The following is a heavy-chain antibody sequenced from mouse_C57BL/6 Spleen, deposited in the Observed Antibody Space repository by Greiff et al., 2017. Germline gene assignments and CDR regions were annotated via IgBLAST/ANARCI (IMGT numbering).Heavy chain of an antibody. CDR3: AILNYYGKSFDY. J-gene: IGHJ2*01. V-gene: IGHV1-80*01. CDR2: IYPGDGDT. Sequence: VQLQQSGAELVKPGASVQISCKASGYAFSSYWINWVKQRPGQGLEWIGQIYPGDGDTNYNGKFKGKATLTADTSSSTAYMQLSSLTSEDSAVYFCAILNYYGKSFDYWGQGTTLTVSS. CDR1: GYAFSSYW. D-gene: IGHD1-1*01.